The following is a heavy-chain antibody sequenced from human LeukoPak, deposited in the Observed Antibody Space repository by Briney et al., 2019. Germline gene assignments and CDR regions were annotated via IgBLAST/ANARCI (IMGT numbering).Heavy chain of an antibody. D-gene: IGHD1-1*01. CDR2: INGHGTTT. J-gene: IGHJ2*01. V-gene: IGHV3-74*01. CDR1: GFTFENFW. Sequence: GGSLRLSCAASGFTFENFWIHWVRQGPGKELVWVSRINGHGTTTGYADSVKGRFTISRDNAKNTVYLQMNSLRVEDTAIYYCLKRGSDWTYWYFDLWGRGTRVTVSS. CDR3: LKRGSDWTYWYFDL.